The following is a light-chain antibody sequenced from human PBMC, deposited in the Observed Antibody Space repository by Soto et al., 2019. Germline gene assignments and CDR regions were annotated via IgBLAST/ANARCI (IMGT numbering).Light chain of an antibody. CDR2: RTS. V-gene: IGKV3-15*01. Sequence: EIVMTQSPATLSVSPGERATLSCRASQSISSNLAWYQQKPGQAPRLLMFRTSSRATGFPARFSGSGSGTEFNLTISSLQSDDFGGYYCQQYSNLPRATFGGGTK. CDR1: QSISSN. CDR3: QQYSNLPRAT. J-gene: IGKJ4*01.